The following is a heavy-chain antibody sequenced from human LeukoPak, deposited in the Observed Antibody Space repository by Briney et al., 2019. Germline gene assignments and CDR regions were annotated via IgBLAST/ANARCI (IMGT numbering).Heavy chain of an antibody. D-gene: IGHD2-15*01. J-gene: IGHJ3*02. V-gene: IGHV1-8*02. CDR1: GGTFSSYA. CDR3: ARTPVAFDI. CDR2: MNPNSGNT. Sequence: ASVKVSCKASGGTFSSYAISWVRQATGQGLEWMGWMNPNSGNTGYAQKFQGRVTMTRNTSISTAYMELSSLRSEDTAVYYCARTPVAFDIWGQGTMVTVSS.